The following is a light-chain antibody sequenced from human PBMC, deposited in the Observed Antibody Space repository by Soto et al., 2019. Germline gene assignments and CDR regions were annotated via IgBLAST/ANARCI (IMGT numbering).Light chain of an antibody. CDR1: QSVSSN. Sequence: EIVMTQSPATLSVSPGERATLSCRASQSVSSNLAWYQQKPGQAPRLLIYGASTRATGIPDRLSGSGSGTEFTLTISSLQSEDFEVYYCRQYNNWPTFGQGTKVEIK. CDR3: RQYNNWPT. V-gene: IGKV3-15*01. CDR2: GAS. J-gene: IGKJ1*01.